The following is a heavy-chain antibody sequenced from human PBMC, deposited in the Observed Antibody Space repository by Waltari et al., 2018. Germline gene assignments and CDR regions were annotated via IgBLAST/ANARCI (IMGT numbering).Heavy chain of an antibody. V-gene: IGHV3-7*01. CDR3: ARVKLRFLEWFGY. D-gene: IGHD3-3*01. J-gene: IGHJ4*02. CDR2: IKQDGSEK. Sequence: EVQLVESGGGLVQPGGSLSLSCAASGFTFSSYWRGWVRWAPGKGLEGVANIKQDGSEKYYVDSVKGRFTISRDNAKNSLYLQMNSLRAEDTAVYYCARVKLRFLEWFGYWGQGTLVTVSS. CDR1: GFTFSSYW.